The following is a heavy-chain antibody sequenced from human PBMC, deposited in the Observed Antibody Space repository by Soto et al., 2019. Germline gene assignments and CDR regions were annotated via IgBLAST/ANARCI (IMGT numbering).Heavy chain of an antibody. CDR1: DYSISSGYY. D-gene: IGHD3-22*01. CDR2: FHHSGST. CDR3: ARAPYYYDSSGYYFGHFDC. V-gene: IGHV4-38-2*01. J-gene: IGHJ4*02. Sequence: SSETLSLTCAVSDYSISSGYYWGWIRQPPGKGLEWIGSFHHSGSTYYNPSLKSRVTISPDTSKNQFSLNLSSVTAADTAVYYCARAPYYYDSSGYYFGHFDCWGQGTLVTVSS.